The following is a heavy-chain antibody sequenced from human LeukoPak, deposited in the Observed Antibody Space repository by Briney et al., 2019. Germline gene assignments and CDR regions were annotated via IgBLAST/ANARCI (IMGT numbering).Heavy chain of an antibody. Sequence: GGSLRLSCTTSGFTFGDYAMSWVRQAPGKGLEWVSFIRRKAHGGTTEYAASVKGRISSSRDDSKSIAYLQMNSLKTEDTAVYFCTRVTYYYDNSGYFHFDSWGQGSLVTVSS. D-gene: IGHD3-22*01. CDR3: TRVTYYYDNSGYFHFDS. V-gene: IGHV3-49*04. CDR2: IRRKAHGGTT. CDR1: GFTFGDYA. J-gene: IGHJ4*02.